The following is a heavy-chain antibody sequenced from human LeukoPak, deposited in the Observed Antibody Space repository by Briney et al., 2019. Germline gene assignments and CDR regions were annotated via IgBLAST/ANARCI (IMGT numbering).Heavy chain of an antibody. V-gene: IGHV4-59*08. D-gene: IGHD1-26*01. Sequence: SETLSLTCTASGGSISSYYWSWLRQPPGKGLEWIGFIYDSGSTHYKSSLKSRVTISVDTSKNQFSLRLSSVTAADTAVYYCARHSGSSPHYFDYWGQGTLVTVSS. CDR3: ARHSGSSPHYFDY. CDR1: GGSISSYY. CDR2: IYDSGST. J-gene: IGHJ4*02.